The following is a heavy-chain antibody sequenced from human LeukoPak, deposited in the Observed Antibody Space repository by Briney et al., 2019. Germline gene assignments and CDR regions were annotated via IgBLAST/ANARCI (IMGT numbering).Heavy chain of an antibody. CDR3: VRHIMQLPPIFDY. J-gene: IGHJ4*02. CDR1: GGSFSAYS. D-gene: IGHD2-2*01. CDR2: INHSGST. Sequence: PSETLSLTCAVYGGSFSAYSWSWIRQPPGKGLEWIGEINHSGSTNYNASLKSRLTISVDTSKNQFSLKLSSVTAADTAVYYCVRHIMQLPPIFDYWGQGTLVTVSS. V-gene: IGHV4-34*01.